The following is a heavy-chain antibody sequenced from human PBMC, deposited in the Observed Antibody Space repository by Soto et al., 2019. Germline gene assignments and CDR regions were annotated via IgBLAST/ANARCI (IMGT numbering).Heavy chain of an antibody. CDR2: IYYSGST. J-gene: IGHJ4*02. CDR3: ARVFRTGIDY. Sequence: PSETLSLTCTVAGGSISSYYWSWIRQPPGKGLEWIGYIYYSGSTNYNPSLKSRVTISVDTSKNQFSLKLSSVTAADTAVYYCARVFRTGIDYWGQGTLVTVSS. D-gene: IGHD3-9*01. V-gene: IGHV4-59*01. CDR1: GGSISSYY.